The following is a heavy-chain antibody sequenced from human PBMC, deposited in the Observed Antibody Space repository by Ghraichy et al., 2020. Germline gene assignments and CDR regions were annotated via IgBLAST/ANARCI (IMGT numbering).Heavy chain of an antibody. V-gene: IGHV1-46*01. D-gene: IGHD2-8*02. Sequence: ASVKVSCKASGYTFTSYYMHWVRQAPGQGLEWMGIINPSGGSTSYAQKFQGRVTMTRDTSTSTVYMELSSLRSEDTAVYYCARRTKDTGRTRGYWFDPWGQGTLVTVSS. J-gene: IGHJ5*02. CDR3: ARRTKDTGRTRGYWFDP. CDR2: INPSGGST. CDR1: GYTFTSYY.